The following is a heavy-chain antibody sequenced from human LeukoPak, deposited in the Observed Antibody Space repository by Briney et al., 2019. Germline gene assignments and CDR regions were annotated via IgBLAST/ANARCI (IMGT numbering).Heavy chain of an antibody. D-gene: IGHD5-12*01. CDR3: ARGGYSDYYFDY. CDR2: IYYSGST. J-gene: IGHJ4*02. CDR1: GGSISSYY. V-gene: IGHV4-59*01. Sequence: PSETLSLTCTVSGGSISSYYWSWVRQPPGKGLEGIGYIYYSGSTNYNPSLKSRVTISVDTSKNQFSLKLSSVTAADTAVYYCARGGYSDYYFDYWGQGTLVTVSS.